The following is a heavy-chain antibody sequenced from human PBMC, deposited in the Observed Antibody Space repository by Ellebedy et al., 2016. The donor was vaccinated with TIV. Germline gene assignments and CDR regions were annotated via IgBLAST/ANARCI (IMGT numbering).Heavy chain of an antibody. D-gene: IGHD6-13*01. CDR3: AREVIGVDGIQPTYDS. Sequence: AASVKVSCKASEYIFTSYYMHWVRQAPGQGLEWMGIINPSGSSTNYAQKLQGSVTMTRDTSTSTVYMELSSLRSEDTAVYYCAREVIGVDGIQPTYDSWGQGSLVTVSS. CDR1: EYIFTSYY. V-gene: IGHV1-46*04. J-gene: IGHJ4*02. CDR2: INPSGSST.